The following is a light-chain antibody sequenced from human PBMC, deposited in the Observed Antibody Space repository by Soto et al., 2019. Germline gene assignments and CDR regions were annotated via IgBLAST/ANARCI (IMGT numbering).Light chain of an antibody. CDR1: QSISIN. CDR3: QQYNNWPPIT. Sequence: EIVLTQSPGTLSVSPGDRVTLSCRASQSISINLAWYQHKPGQAPRLLIYGASNRVPGIPARFSGSGSGTEFTLTVSGLQSEDFAVYYCQQYNNWPPITFGQGTRLETK. J-gene: IGKJ5*01. V-gene: IGKV3-15*01. CDR2: GAS.